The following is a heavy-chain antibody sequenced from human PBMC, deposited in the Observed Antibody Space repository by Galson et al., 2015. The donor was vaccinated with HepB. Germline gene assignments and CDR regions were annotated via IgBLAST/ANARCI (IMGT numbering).Heavy chain of an antibody. CDR2: IYYSGST. CDR1: GGSISSYY. Sequence: ETLSLTCTVSGGSISSYYWSWIRQPPGKGLEWIGYIYYSGSTNYNPSLKSRVTISVDTSKNQFSLKLSSVTAADTAVYYCARAAFESSSWENWGQGTLVTVSS. J-gene: IGHJ4*02. V-gene: IGHV4-59*01. CDR3: ARAAFESSSWEN. D-gene: IGHD6-13*01.